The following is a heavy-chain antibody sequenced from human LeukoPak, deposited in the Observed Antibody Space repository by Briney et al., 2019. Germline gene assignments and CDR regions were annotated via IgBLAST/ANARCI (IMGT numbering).Heavy chain of an antibody. V-gene: IGHV3-23*01. CDR2: ILESGGST. CDR3: AKRSPRDYYYNMDV. J-gene: IGHJ6*02. Sequence: PGGSLRLSCAASGFTFSNYATSWVRQAPGKGLEWVSVILESGGSTYYADSVKGRLTISRDNSKNTLYLQMNSLRAEDTAVYYCAKRSPRDYYYNMDVWGQGTTVTVS. CDR1: GFTFSNYA.